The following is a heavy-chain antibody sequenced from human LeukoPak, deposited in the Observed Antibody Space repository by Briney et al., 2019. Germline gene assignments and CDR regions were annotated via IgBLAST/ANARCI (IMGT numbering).Heavy chain of an antibody. V-gene: IGHV3-53*01. CDR1: GFTVSSNY. CDR2: IYSGGST. J-gene: IGHJ4*02. CDR3: AREVDTAVDY. D-gene: IGHD5-18*01. Sequence: GGSLRLSCAASGFTVSSNYMSWVRQAPGKGLEWVSVIYSGGSTYYADSVKGRFTISRDNSKNTPYLQMNSLRAEDTAVYYCAREVDTAVDYWGQGTLVTVSS.